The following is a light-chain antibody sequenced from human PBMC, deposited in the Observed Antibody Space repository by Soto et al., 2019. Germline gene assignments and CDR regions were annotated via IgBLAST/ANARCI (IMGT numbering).Light chain of an antibody. CDR2: GTT. CDR3: QQYGHWPPYT. V-gene: IGKV3-15*01. J-gene: IGKJ2*01. Sequence: EIVMTQSPATLSVSPGERVTLSCRASQSVSRKLAWYQQKPGQAPRLLIYGTTTRAPGIPARFSGSGSGTEFTLTISSLQSEDFGIYYCQQYGHWPPYTFGQGTTLETK. CDR1: QSVSRK.